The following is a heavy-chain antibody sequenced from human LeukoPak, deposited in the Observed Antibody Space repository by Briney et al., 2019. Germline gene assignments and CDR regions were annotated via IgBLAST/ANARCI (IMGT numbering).Heavy chain of an antibody. V-gene: IGHV3-23*01. CDR1: GFTFSSYA. CDR3: AKGGRGSSWSNWFDP. D-gene: IGHD6-13*01. CDR2: ISGSGGST. Sequence: GGSLRLSCAASGFTFSSYAMSWVRQAPGKGLEWVSAISGSGGSTYYADSVKGRFTISRDNSKNTLYLQMNSLRAEDTAVYYCAKGGRGSSWSNWFDPWGQGTLVTVSS. J-gene: IGHJ5*02.